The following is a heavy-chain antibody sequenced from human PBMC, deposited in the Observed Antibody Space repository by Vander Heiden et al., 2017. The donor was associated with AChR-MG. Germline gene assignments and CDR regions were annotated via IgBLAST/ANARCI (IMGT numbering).Heavy chain of an antibody. CDR2: ISYDGSNK. Sequence: QVQLVESGGGVVQPGRSLRLSCAASGFTFSSYGMHWVRQAPGKGLEWVAVISYDGSNKYYADSVKGRFTISRDNSKNTLYLQMNSLRAEDTAVYYCAKDRDSTYYDFWSGYSFDYWGQGTLVTVSS. J-gene: IGHJ4*02. CDR1: GFTFSSYG. CDR3: AKDRDSTYYDFWSGYSFDY. V-gene: IGHV3-30*18. D-gene: IGHD3-3*01.